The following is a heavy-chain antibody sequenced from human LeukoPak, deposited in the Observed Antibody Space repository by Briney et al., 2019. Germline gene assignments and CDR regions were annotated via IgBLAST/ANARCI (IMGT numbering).Heavy chain of an antibody. J-gene: IGHJ6*02. V-gene: IGHV4-30-4*01. CDR2: IYYSGST. Sequence: HSETLSLTCTVSGGSISSGDYYWSWIRQPPGKGLEWIGYIYYSGSTYYNPSLKSRVTISVDTSKNQFSLKLSSVTAADTAVYYCARDCIYYGSGKGPYGMDVWGQGTTVTVSS. CDR3: ARDCIYYGSGKGPYGMDV. CDR1: GGSISSGDYY. D-gene: IGHD3-10*01.